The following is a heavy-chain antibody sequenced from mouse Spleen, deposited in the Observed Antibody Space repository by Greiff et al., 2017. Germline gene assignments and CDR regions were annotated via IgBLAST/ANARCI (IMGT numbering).Heavy chain of an antibody. V-gene: IGHV3-6*01. Sequence: EVQLVESGPGLVKPSQSLSLTCSVTGYSITSGYYWNWIRQFPGNKLEWMGYISYDGSNNYNPSLKNRISITRDTSKNQFFLKLNSVTTEDTATYYCASGLESFAYWGQGTLVTVSA. J-gene: IGHJ3*01. CDR3: ASGLESFAY. CDR2: ISYDGSN. CDR1: GYSITSGYY. D-gene: IGHD1-3*01.